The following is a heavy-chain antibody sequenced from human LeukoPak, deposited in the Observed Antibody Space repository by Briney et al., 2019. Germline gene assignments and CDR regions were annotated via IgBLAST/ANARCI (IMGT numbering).Heavy chain of an antibody. D-gene: IGHD3-3*01. Sequence: ETLSLTCSVSGGSINNYWWSWIRQPPGKGLEWVSAISGSGGSTFYADSVKGRFTISRDNSQNTLYLQMNSLTTEDTAVYYCARVSSGDHDFWSDFSHFNWFDPWGQGTLVTVSS. V-gene: IGHV3-23*01. CDR2: ISGSGGST. CDR1: GGSINNYW. CDR3: ARVSSGDHDFWSDFSHFNWFDP. J-gene: IGHJ5*02.